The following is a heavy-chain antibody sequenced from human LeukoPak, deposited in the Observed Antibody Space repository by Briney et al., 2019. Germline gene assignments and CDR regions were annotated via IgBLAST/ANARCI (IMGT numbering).Heavy chain of an antibody. Sequence: ASETLSLTCTVSGGSISSSSYYWGWIRQPPGKGLEWIGSIYYSGSTNYNPSLKSRVTISVDTSKNQFSLKLSSVTAADTAVYYCAREGRWLQFVRWTDAFDIWGQGTMVTVSS. D-gene: IGHD5-24*01. J-gene: IGHJ3*02. V-gene: IGHV4-39*07. CDR2: IYYSGST. CDR3: AREGRWLQFVRWTDAFDI. CDR1: GGSISSSSYY.